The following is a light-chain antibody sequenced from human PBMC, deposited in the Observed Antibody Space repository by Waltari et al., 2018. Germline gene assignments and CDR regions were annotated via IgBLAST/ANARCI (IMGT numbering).Light chain of an antibody. CDR1: SGDIGGYDF. CDR3: SSYSDSSTPVL. CDR2: DVS. J-gene: IGLJ2*01. Sequence: QSALTQPASVSGSPGQSIAISCTGSSGDIGGYDFVSWYQQHPGEAPKLILYDVSNPPSGISGRFSGAKSGNTASLTIAGLQTDDEANYYCSSYSDSSTPVLFGGGTTVTVL. V-gene: IGLV2-14*03.